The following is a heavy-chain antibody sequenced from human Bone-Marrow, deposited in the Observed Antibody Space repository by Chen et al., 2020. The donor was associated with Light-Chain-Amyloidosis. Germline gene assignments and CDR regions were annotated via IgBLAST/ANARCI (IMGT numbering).Heavy chain of an antibody. CDR2: IRFDGSDK. V-gene: IGHV3-30*02. J-gene: IGHJ4*02. CDR1: GFVFTTYG. Sequence: QVQLVESGGGVVQPGGSLRLSCAASGFVFTTYGFQWVRQAPGKGLEWVAFIRFDGSDKYYVDSVKGRFTISRDDSKNTVYLQMSRLRVEDTAMYYCAQLYSYGRPFNHWGQGTLVSVSS. CDR3: AQLYSYGRPFNH. D-gene: IGHD5-18*01.